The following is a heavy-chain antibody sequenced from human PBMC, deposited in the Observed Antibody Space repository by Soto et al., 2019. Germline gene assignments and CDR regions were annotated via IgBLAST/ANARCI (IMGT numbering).Heavy chain of an antibody. Sequence: SVKVSCKASGGTFSSYAISWVRQAPGQGLEWMGGIIPIFGTANYAQKFQGRVTITADESTSTAYMELGSLRSEDTAVYYCARVEAHYYGMDVWGQGTTVTVSS. J-gene: IGHJ6*02. CDR3: ARVEAHYYGMDV. D-gene: IGHD1-1*01. CDR1: GGTFSSYA. CDR2: IIPIFGTA. V-gene: IGHV1-69*13.